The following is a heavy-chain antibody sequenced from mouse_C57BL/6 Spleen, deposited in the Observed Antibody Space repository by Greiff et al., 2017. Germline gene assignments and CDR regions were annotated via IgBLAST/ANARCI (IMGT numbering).Heavy chain of an antibody. Sequence: VQLQQPGPELVKPGASVKISCKASGYTFTDYYMNWVKQSQGKSFEWIGDIIPHIGGPSSNKKFKGKATLTVGKSTSTAYVELRSLTSEDSAVYYCAKDLPEAYWGQGTLVTVSA. J-gene: IGHJ3*01. CDR3: AKDLPEAY. CDR2: IIPHIGGP. CDR1: GYTFTDYY. D-gene: IGHD5-1*01. V-gene: IGHV1-26*01.